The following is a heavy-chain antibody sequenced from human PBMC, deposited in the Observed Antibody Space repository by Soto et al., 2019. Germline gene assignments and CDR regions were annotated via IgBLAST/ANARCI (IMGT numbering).Heavy chain of an antibody. Sequence: QVTLKESGPVLVKPTETLTLTCTVSGFSLSNARMGVSWIRQPPGKALEWLAHIFSNDEKSYSTSLKSRPTISKDKSKSQVVLTMTNMDPVDTATDYCARIWMEEGDGYLYGMDVWGQGTTVTVSS. D-gene: IGHD5-18*01. CDR3: ARIWMEEGDGYLYGMDV. CDR2: IFSNDEK. CDR1: GFSLSNARMG. J-gene: IGHJ6*02. V-gene: IGHV2-26*01.